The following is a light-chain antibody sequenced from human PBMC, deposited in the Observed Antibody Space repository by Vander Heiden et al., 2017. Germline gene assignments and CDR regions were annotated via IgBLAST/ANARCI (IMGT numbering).Light chain of an antibody. V-gene: IGLV1-40*01. J-gene: IGLJ2*01. CDR3: QSYDSSLSGSVV. CDR2: GDS. Sequence: QSVLPQPPSGSGAPGQRVTISCTGSSPKIGAGFAVHWYHPLPGAAPQLLLYGDSNRPSGVPDRFSVSNPGTSASLAITGLQAEDEADYYCQSYDSSLSGSVVFGGGTKLTVL. CDR1: SPKIGAGFA.